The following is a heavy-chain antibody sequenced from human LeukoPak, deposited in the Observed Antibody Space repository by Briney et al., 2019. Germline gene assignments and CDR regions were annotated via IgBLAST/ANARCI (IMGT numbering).Heavy chain of an antibody. D-gene: IGHD3-10*01. J-gene: IGHJ6*02. Sequence: PGGSLRLSCAASGFTFSIYAMSWVRQAPGKGLVWVSRINSDGSSTSYADSVKGRFTISRDNAKNTLYLQMNSLRAEDTAVYYCARATVRGALGYYYYGMDVWGQGTTVTVSS. CDR1: GFTFSIYA. V-gene: IGHV3-74*01. CDR3: ARATVRGALGYYYYGMDV. CDR2: INSDGSST.